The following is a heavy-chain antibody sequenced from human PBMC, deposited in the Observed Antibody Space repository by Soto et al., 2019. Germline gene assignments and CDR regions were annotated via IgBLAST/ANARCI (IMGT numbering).Heavy chain of an antibody. CDR2: IIPVFGTT. CDR3: SISNTFGRGDF. Sequence: QVQLVQSGAEVQKPGSSVRVSCTASGGTLNSYPISWGRQSPGQGREWMGGIIPVFGTTDYAQKFQGRVTITADQSTSTANPDLFSMRPDDTAIYYCSISNTFGRGDFWGQGTLVTVSS. V-gene: IGHV1-69*01. CDR1: GGTLNSYP. J-gene: IGHJ4*02. D-gene: IGHD1-26*01.